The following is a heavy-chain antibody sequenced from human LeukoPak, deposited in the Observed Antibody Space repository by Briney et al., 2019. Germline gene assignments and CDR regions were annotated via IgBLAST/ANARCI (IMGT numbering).Heavy chain of an antibody. J-gene: IGHJ4*02. CDR3: ASDHPDRYFDY. CDR1: GYTLTELS. V-gene: IGHV1-46*01. Sequence: ASVKVSCKVSGYTLTELSMHWVRQAPGQGLEWMGIINPSGDSTIYAQKFQGRVTMTRDTSTSTVHLELSSLRSEDTAVYYCASDHPDRYFDYWGQGTLVTVSS. D-gene: IGHD1-14*01. CDR2: INPSGDST.